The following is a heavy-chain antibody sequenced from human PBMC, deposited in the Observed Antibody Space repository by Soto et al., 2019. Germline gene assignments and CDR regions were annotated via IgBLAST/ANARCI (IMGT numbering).Heavy chain of an antibody. Sequence: SETLSLTCTVSGGSISSYYWSWIRQPAGKGLEWIGRIYTSGSTNYNPSLKSRVTMSVDTSKNQFSLKLSSVTAADTAVYYCAGEEFIAEEAPNWFDPWGQGTLVTVSS. CDR2: IYTSGST. CDR3: AGEEFIAEEAPNWFDP. CDR1: GGSISSYY. V-gene: IGHV4-4*07. D-gene: IGHD6-13*01. J-gene: IGHJ5*02.